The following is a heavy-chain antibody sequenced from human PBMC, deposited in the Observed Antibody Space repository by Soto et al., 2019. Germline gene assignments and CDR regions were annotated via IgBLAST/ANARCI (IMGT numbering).Heavy chain of an antibody. D-gene: IGHD4-17*01. CDR2: ISAYNGNT. V-gene: IGHV1-18*01. CDR3: ARDSRRNTVNSFDY. Sequence: ASVKVSCKASGYTFTSYGISWVRQAPGQGLEWMGWISAYNGNTNYAQKLQGRVTMTTDTSTSTAYMELRSLRSDDTAVYYCARDSRRNTVNSFDYWGQGTLVTVSS. CDR1: GYTFTSYG. J-gene: IGHJ4*02.